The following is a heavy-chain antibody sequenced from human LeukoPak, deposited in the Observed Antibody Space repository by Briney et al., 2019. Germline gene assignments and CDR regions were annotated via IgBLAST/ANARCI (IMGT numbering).Heavy chain of an antibody. D-gene: IGHD7-27*01. CDR2: IRGSGSGM. J-gene: IGHJ4*02. Sequence: GGSLRLSCAASGFTFSTYGMSWVRQAPGKGLEWVANIRGSGSGMGYGSYYGDSVKGRFTISRDNAKTSLYLQMNSLRADDTAVYYCARDDNWGFDYWGQGALVTVSS. V-gene: IGHV3-48*04. CDR3: ARDDNWGFDY. CDR1: GFTFSTYG.